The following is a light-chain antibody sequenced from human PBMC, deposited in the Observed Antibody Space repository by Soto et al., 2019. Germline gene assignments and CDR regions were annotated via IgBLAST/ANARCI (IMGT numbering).Light chain of an antibody. J-gene: IGLJ1*01. CDR1: SSNIGSNS. CDR2: NNN. CDR3: AAWDDSLDGPI. Sequence: QSVLTQPPSASGTPGQSITISCSGSSSNIGSNSVNWYQQFPGTAPKLLIYNNNQRPSGVPDRFSGSKSGTSASLAISGLQSEDESDYYCAAWDDSLDGPIFGTGTKVTVL. V-gene: IGLV1-44*01.